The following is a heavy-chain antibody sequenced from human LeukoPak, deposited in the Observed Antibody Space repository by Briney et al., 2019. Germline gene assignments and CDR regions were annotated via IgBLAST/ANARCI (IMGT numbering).Heavy chain of an antibody. D-gene: IGHD1-1*01. CDR3: ARGQLNTPDAFDI. CDR2: IKQDGSEK. CDR1: GFTFSSYW. V-gene: IGHV3-7*01. Sequence: GGSLRLSCAASGFTFSSYWMSWVRQAPGKGLEWVANIKQDGSEKYYVDSVKGRFTISRDNAKNSLYLQMNSLRAEDTAVYYCARGQLNTPDAFDIWGQGTMVTVSS. J-gene: IGHJ3*02.